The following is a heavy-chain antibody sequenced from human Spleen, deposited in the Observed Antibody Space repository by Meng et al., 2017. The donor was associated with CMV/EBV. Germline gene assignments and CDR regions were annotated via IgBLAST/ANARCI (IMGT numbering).Heavy chain of an antibody. D-gene: IGHD6-19*01. J-gene: IGHJ6*02. Sequence: SVKVSCKASGGTFSSYAMSWVGQAPGQGLEGMGGVIPMFGTPNYAQKFQGRVTITTDESTSTVHMELRSLRSEDTAVYYCARGRGIVVADGWDVWGQGTTVTVSS. CDR3: ARGRGIVVADGWDV. V-gene: IGHV1-69*05. CDR2: VIPMFGTP. CDR1: GGTFSSYA.